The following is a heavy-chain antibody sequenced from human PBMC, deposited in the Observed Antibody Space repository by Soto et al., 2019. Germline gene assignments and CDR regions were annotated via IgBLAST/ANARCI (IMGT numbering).Heavy chain of an antibody. CDR3: AKRTGRYFDY. J-gene: IGHJ4*02. CDR2: INVGNGNT. D-gene: IGHD1-1*01. V-gene: IGHV1-3*01. CDR1: GYTFTSHA. Sequence: QVQLVQSGTEVKKSGASMKISCKASGYTFTSHAVHWVRQAPGQRLEWIGWINVGNGNTKYSQPFQGRVTITRDTSANTAYMELSSLGSEDTAVYYCAKRTGRYFDYWGQGTLVTVSS.